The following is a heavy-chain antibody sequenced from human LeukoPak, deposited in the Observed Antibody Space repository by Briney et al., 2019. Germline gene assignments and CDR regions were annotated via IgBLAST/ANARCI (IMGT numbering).Heavy chain of an antibody. V-gene: IGHV3-33*01. CDR3: ARDGPHYDLDV. CDR2: ISSDGSNT. D-gene: IGHD3-3*01. J-gene: IGHJ6*02. Sequence: PGRSLRLPCAASGFTFSVFGLHWVRQAPGKSLEWVAFISSDGSNTYYVESVKGRFTISRDSSKNSLYLQMNSLRAEDTAVYYCARDGPHYDLDVWGQGTTVTVSS. CDR1: GFTFSVFG.